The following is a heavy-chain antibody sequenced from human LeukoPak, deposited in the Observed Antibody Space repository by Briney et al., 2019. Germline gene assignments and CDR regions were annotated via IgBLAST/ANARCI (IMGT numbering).Heavy chain of an antibody. CDR1: GFTFSNYG. CDR2: IRYDGTNK. CDR3: VKDIVVVPAAVDY. J-gene: IGHJ4*02. Sequence: PGGSLRLSCAAYGFTFSNYGMHWVRQAPGKGLEWVAFIRYDGTNKYYADSVKGRFTISRDNSKNTLYLQMNSLRPEDTAIYYCVKDIVVVPAAVDYWGQGTLVTVSS. D-gene: IGHD2-2*01. V-gene: IGHV3-30*02.